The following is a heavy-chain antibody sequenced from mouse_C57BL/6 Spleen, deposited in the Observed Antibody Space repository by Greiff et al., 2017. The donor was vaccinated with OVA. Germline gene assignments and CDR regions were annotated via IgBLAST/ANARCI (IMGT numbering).Heavy chain of an antibody. CDR1: GYSITSGYY. CDR2: ISYDGSN. D-gene: IGHD2-5*01. CDR3: ASHYSNYVYYFDY. V-gene: IGHV3-6*01. J-gene: IGHJ2*01. Sequence: DVQLQESGPGLVKPSQSLSLTCSVTGYSITSGYYWNWIRQFPGNKLEWMGYISYDGSNNYNPSLKNRISITRDTSKNQFFLKLNSVTTEDTATYYCASHYSNYVYYFDYWGQGTTLTVSS.